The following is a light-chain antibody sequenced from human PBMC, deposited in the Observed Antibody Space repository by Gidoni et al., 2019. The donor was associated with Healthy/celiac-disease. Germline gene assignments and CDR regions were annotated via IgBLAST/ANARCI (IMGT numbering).Light chain of an antibody. CDR1: QSVSSSY. V-gene: IGKV3-20*01. Sequence: EIVLTTSPGTLSLSPGERDTLSCRASQSVSSSYLAWYPQKPGQAPRLLIYGASSRATGIPDRCSGSGSGTDFTLTISRLEPEDFAVYYCQQYGSSLWTFGQGTKVEIK. CDR2: GAS. CDR3: QQYGSSLWT. J-gene: IGKJ1*01.